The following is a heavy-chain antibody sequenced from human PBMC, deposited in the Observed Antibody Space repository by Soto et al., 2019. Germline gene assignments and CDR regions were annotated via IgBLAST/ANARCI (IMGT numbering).Heavy chain of an antibody. CDR1: GGSFRSYA. J-gene: IGHJ5*02. CDR3: ARAGT. Sequence: VQLVQSGAEVKKPGSSMKVSCKVSGGSFRSYAINWVREAPGQGLEWMGGILPISGTTNYARKFQGRVTISADESTSTAYMDLSSLTYADTAVYYCARAGTWGQGSLVTVSS. V-gene: IGHV1-69*01. CDR2: ILPISGTT.